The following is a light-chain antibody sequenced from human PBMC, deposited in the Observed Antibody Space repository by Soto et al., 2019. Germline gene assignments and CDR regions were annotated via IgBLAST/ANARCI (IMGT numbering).Light chain of an antibody. CDR1: QSISSW. J-gene: IGKJ1*01. Sequence: DIHMTQSASTLSASVGYRFSITCRASQSISSWLAWYQQKPGKAPKLLIYKASSLESGVPSRFSGSGSGTEFTLTISRLQPDDFATYYCQQYNGTFGQGTKVDIK. V-gene: IGKV1-5*03. CDR2: KAS. CDR3: QQYNGT.